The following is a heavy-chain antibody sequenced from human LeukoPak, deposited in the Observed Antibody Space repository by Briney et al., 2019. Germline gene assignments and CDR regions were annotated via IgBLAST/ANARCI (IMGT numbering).Heavy chain of an antibody. D-gene: IGHD6-13*01. CDR3: ARSYRSTWHHFDY. CDR2: ISYDGGSK. V-gene: IGHV3-30-3*01. CDR1: GFTFSNYA. J-gene: IGHJ4*02. Sequence: GGSLRLSCAASGFTFSNYARHWVRQAPGKGLEWVAFISYDGGSKYYAESVKGRFTISRDNSKSTVYLQMNSLRNEDTAVYYCARSYRSTWHHFDYWGQGTQVAVSS.